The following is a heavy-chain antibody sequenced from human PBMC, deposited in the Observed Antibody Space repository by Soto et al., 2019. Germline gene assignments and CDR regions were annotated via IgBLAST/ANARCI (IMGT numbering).Heavy chain of an antibody. CDR3: TSRWGAFDI. CDR1: GFTFSNAW. V-gene: IGHV3-15*01. CDR2: IKSKTDGGTT. Sequence: EVQLVESGGGLVKPGGSLRLSCVASGFTFSNAWMTWVRQAPGKGLEWVGRIKSKTDGGTTDYAAPVKGRFTISRDDSRNSLYLQINSLKTEDTAVYYCTSRWGAFDIWGQGTMVTVSS. J-gene: IGHJ3*02. D-gene: IGHD3-16*01.